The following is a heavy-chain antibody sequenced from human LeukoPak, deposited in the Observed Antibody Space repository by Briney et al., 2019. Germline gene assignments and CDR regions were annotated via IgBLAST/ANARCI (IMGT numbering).Heavy chain of an antibody. CDR2: INHSGST. Sequence: SETLSLTCAVYGESFSGYYWSWIRQPPGKGLEWIGEINHSGSTNYNPSLKSRVTISVDTSKNQFSLKLSSVTAADTAVYYCARRKRVRGDLNYFDYWGQGTLVTVSS. D-gene: IGHD3-10*01. CDR3: ARRKRVRGDLNYFDY. V-gene: IGHV4-34*01. J-gene: IGHJ4*02. CDR1: GESFSGYY.